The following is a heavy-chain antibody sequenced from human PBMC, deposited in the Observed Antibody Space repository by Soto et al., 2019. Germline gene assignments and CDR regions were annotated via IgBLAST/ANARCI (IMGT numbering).Heavy chain of an antibody. CDR2: IWYDGSNK. D-gene: IGHD3-10*01. Sequence: GGSLRLSCAASGFTFCSYGMHWVRQAPGKGLEWVAVIWYDGSNKYYADSVKGRFTISRDNSKNTLYLQMNSLRAEDTAVYYCARELLWFGELFPPEYYYYGMDVWGQGTTVTASS. V-gene: IGHV3-33*01. CDR1: GFTFCSYG. J-gene: IGHJ6*02. CDR3: ARELLWFGELFPPEYYYYGMDV.